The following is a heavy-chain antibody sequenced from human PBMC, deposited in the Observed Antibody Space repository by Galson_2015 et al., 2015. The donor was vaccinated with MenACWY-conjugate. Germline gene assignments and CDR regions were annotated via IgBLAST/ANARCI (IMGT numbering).Heavy chain of an antibody. D-gene: IGHD3-3*01. J-gene: IGHJ6*02. Sequence: SVKVSCKASGYTFTSYGISWVRQAPGQGLEWMGWISAYNGNTNYAQKFQGRVTMTTDTSTSTAYMELRSLRSDDTAVYYCARDLASSEWLLSYGMDVWGQGTTVTVSS. CDR1: GYTFTSYG. CDR3: ARDLASSEWLLSYGMDV. V-gene: IGHV1-18*04. CDR2: ISAYNGNT.